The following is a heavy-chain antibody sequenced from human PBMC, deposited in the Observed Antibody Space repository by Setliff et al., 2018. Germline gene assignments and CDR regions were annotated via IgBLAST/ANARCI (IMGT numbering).Heavy chain of an antibody. D-gene: IGHD2-15*01. CDR2: MNPNSGNT. V-gene: IGHV1-8*02. CDR3: ATYCSGGSCYSFLYNYYYYGMDV. CDR1: GYTFTSYD. Sequence: ASVNVSCKASGYTFTSYDINWVRQATGQGLEWMGWMNPNSGNTGYAQKFQGRVTMTRNTSISTAYMELSSLRSEDTAVYYCATYCSGGSCYSFLYNYYYYGMDVWGQGTTVTVSS. J-gene: IGHJ6*02.